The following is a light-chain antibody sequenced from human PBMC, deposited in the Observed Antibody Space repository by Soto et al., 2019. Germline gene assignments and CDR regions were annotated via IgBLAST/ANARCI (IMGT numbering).Light chain of an antibody. CDR1: QSVLFTSNNRNY. J-gene: IGKJ1*01. CDR2: WAS. Sequence: DIVMTQSPDSLAVSLGERATINCKSSQSVLFTSNNRNYIGWYQQKPGQSPTLLIYWASTRESGVPDRFSGSGSGTEFTLTISSLQPDDFATYYCQQYNSYWTFGQGTKVEIK. CDR3: QQYNSYWT. V-gene: IGKV4-1*01.